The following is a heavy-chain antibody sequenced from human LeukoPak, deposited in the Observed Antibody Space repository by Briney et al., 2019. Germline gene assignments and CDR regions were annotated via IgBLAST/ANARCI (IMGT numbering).Heavy chain of an antibody. J-gene: IGHJ3*02. V-gene: IGHV3-21*01. D-gene: IGHD3-22*01. Sequence: ETLSLTCTVSGGSISSSTYYWGWVRQAPGKGLEWVSSISSSSSYIYYADSVKGRFTISRDNAKNSLYLQMNSLRAEDTAVYYCAREGYYDSSGPSEAFDIWGQGTMVTVSS. CDR3: AREGYYDSSGPSEAFDI. CDR1: GGSISSSTYY. CDR2: ISSSSSYI.